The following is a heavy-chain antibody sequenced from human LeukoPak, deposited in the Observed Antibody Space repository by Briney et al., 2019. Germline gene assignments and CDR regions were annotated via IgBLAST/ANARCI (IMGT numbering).Heavy chain of an antibody. CDR3: ATDPGYCTNGVCGGD. Sequence: GASVKVSCKVSGYTLTELSLHWVRQAPGKGLEWMGGFDPEDGETIYAQKFQGRVTMTEDTSTDTAYMELSSLRSGDTAVYYCATDPGYCTNGVCGGDWGQGTLVTVSS. J-gene: IGHJ4*02. V-gene: IGHV1-24*01. CDR1: GYTLTELS. CDR2: FDPEDGET. D-gene: IGHD2-8*01.